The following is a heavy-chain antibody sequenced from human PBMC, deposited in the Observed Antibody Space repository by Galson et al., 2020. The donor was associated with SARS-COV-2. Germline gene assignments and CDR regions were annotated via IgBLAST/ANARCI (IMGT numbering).Heavy chain of an antibody. V-gene: IGHV3-30*04. CDR1: GFTFSSYA. CDR3: ASPLSSSRTNDAFDI. D-gene: IGHD6-6*01. CDR2: ISYDGSNK. J-gene: IGHJ3*02. Sequence: GGSLRLSCAASGFTFSSYAMHWVRQAPGKGLEWVAVISYDGSNKYYADSVKGRFTISRDNSKNTLYLQMNSLRAEDTAVYYCASPLSSSRTNDAFDIWGQGTMVTVSS.